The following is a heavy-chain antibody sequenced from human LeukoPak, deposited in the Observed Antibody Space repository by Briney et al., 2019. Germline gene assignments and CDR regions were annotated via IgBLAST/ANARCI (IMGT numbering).Heavy chain of an antibody. Sequence: SETLSLTCTVSGGSMSSSSYYWGWIRQPPGKGLEWIGSIYYSGSTYYNPSLKSRVTISVDTSKNQFSLKLSSVTAADTAVYYCARGGIVVVAAATRNFDYWGQGTLVTVSS. CDR1: GGSMSSSSYY. V-gene: IGHV4-39*01. D-gene: IGHD2-15*01. CDR2: IYYSGST. J-gene: IGHJ4*02. CDR3: ARGGIVVVAAATRNFDY.